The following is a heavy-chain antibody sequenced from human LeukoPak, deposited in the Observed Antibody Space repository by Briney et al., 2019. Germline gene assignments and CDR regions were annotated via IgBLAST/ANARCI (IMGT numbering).Heavy chain of an antibody. CDR2: ISAYNGNT. D-gene: IGHD6-13*01. Sequence: ASVKVSCKASGYTFTSYGISWVRQAPGQGLEWMGWISAYNGNTNYAQKLQGRVTMTTDTSTSTAYMELKSLRSDDTAVYYCARTSYSSTWYYVLGAFDIWGQGTMVTVSS. CDR1: GYTFTSYG. CDR3: ARTSYSSTWYYVLGAFDI. J-gene: IGHJ3*02. V-gene: IGHV1-18*01.